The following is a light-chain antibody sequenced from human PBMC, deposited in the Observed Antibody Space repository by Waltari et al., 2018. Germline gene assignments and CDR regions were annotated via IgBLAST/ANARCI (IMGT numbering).Light chain of an antibody. Sequence: QSALTQPASVSGSPGQSLTISCTGPPSALLCYDIVSWYRQHPGNAPKLIIRDVSKRPSGVSDRFSGSKSGDTASLTISGLQFEYESDYFCCSYAGNYIWVFGGGTRLTVL. J-gene: IGLJ3*02. CDR1: PSALLCYDI. CDR3: CSYAGNYIWV. CDR2: DVS. V-gene: IGLV2-23*02.